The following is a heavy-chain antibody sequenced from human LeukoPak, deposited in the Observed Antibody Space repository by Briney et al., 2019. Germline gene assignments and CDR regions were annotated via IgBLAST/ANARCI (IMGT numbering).Heavy chain of an antibody. CDR3: ARGVSLWPDTYYYDSATSGGNWFDP. J-gene: IGHJ5*02. CDR1: GYTFTSYY. CDR2: INPSGGST. Sequence: GASVKVSCKASGYTFTSYYMHWVRQAPGQGLEWMGIINPSGGSTSYAQKFQGRVTMTRDTSTSTVYMELSSLRSEDTAVYYCARGVSLWPDTYYYDSATSGGNWFDPWGQGTLVTVSS. D-gene: IGHD3-22*01. V-gene: IGHV1-46*01.